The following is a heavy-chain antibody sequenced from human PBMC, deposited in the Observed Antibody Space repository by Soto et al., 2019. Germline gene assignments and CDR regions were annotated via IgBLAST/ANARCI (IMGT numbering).Heavy chain of an antibody. CDR3: ARDVSDIVVVVAATELDY. D-gene: IGHD2-15*01. CDR2: ISSSSSYI. J-gene: IGHJ4*02. Sequence: GGSLRLSCAASGFTFSSYSMNWVRQAPGKGLEWVSSISSSSSYIYYADSVKGRFTISRDNAKNSLYLQMNSLRAEDTAVYYCARDVSDIVVVVAATELDYWGQGTLVTVSS. CDR1: GFTFSSYS. V-gene: IGHV3-21*01.